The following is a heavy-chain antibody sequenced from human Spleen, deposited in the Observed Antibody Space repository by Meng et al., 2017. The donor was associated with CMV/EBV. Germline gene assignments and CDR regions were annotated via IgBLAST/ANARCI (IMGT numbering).Heavy chain of an antibody. CDR1: GFTFSSYA. D-gene: IGHD3-10*01. CDR2: ISYDGTNK. V-gene: IGHV3-30-3*01. CDR3: ARGRITMVRGVIITAKDGMDV. Sequence: GESLKISCVASGFTFSSYAMNWVRQAPGKGLEWVAVISYDGTNKYYVDSVKGRFTVSRDNSKNTLYLQVISLRLEDTAVYYCARGRITMVRGVIITAKDGMDVWGQGTTVTVSS. J-gene: IGHJ6*02.